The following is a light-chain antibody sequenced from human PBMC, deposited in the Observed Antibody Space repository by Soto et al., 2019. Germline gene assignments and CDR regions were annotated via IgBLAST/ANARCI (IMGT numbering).Light chain of an antibody. CDR2: DVS. Sequence: QCALSAPPRVSGSRGQAHPIPCTGTRSDVGAYNYASWYQQYPGEAPKVIIYDVSHRPAGVSNRFSGSKSGNTASLTISGLQTQDEADYYCSSYTSATTYVFGTGTKVTVL. CDR3: SSYTSATTYV. V-gene: IGLV2-14*01. CDR1: RSDVGAYNY. J-gene: IGLJ1*01.